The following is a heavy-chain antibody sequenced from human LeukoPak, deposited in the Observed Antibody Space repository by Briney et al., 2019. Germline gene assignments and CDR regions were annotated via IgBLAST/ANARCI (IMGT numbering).Heavy chain of an antibody. Sequence: SETLSLTCTVSGGSISSYYWSWIRQPPGKGLEWIGYIYYSGSTNYNPSLKSRVTKSVDTSKNQFSLKLSSVTAADTAVYYCARDHGPGAFFDYWGQGTLVTVSS. D-gene: IGHD1-26*01. V-gene: IGHV4-59*01. J-gene: IGHJ4*02. CDR2: IYYSGST. CDR3: ARDHGPGAFFDY. CDR1: GGSISSYY.